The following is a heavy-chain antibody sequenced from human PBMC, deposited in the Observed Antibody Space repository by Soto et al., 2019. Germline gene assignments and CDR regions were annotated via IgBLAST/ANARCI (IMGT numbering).Heavy chain of an antibody. J-gene: IGHJ2*01. Sequence: QVQLQESGPGLVKPSETLSLTCTVSGGSVSGGSYCWSWIRQPPGKGLECIGYVYNSGSTTYNPSLQSRVPIAVDTSKNQFSLGLSSVTAADTAVYCCARVPLTTYFDLWGRGTLVTVSS. CDR3: ARVPLTTYFDL. CDR2: VYNSGST. V-gene: IGHV4-61*01. D-gene: IGHD3-9*01. CDR1: GGSVSGGSYC.